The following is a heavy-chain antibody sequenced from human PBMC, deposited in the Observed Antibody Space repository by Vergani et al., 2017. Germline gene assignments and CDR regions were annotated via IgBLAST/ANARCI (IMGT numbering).Heavy chain of an antibody. Sequence: EVQLVESGGGLVKPGGSLRLSCAASGFTFSSYSMNWVRQAPGKGLEWVSSISSSSSYIYYADSVKGRFTISRDNAKNSLYLQMNSLRAEDTAVYYCARVVKALDQAAYYYYGMDVWGQGTTVTVSS. CDR2: ISSSSSYI. D-gene: IGHD3/OR15-3a*01. CDR1: GFTFSSYS. CDR3: ARVVKALDQAAYYYYGMDV. V-gene: IGHV3-21*01. J-gene: IGHJ6*02.